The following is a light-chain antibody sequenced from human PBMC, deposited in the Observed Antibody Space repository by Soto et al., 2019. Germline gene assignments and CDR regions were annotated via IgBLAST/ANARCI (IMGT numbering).Light chain of an antibody. CDR3: QQYNNWPPPP. CDR2: GAS. V-gene: IGKV3-15*01. CDR1: QSVSSN. Sequence: EIVMTQSPATLSVSPGERATLSCRASQSVSSNLAWYQQKPGQAPRLLIYGASTRATGIPARFSGSGSGTEFTLTISSLQSEDFAVYYCQQYNNWPPPPFGGGTKVEIK. J-gene: IGKJ4*01.